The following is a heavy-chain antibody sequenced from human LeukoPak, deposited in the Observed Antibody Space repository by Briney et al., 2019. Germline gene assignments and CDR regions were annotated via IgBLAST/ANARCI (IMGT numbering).Heavy chain of an antibody. CDR3: ARASTRGDWFDP. D-gene: IGHD2-2*01. Sequence: SETLSLTCTVSGGSISSYYWSWIRQPPGKGLEWIGYIYYSGSTNYNPSLKSRVTISVDTSKNQFSLKLSSVTAADTAVHYCARASTRGDWFDPWGQGTLVTVSS. J-gene: IGHJ5*02. CDR1: GGSISSYY. CDR2: IYYSGST. V-gene: IGHV4-59*01.